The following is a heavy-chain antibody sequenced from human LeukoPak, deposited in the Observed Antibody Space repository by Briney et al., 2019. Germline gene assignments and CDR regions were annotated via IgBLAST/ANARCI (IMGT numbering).Heavy chain of an antibody. J-gene: IGHJ4*02. D-gene: IGHD2-15*01. CDR1: GGSFSGYY. CDR3: ARVVVVVAATHIDY. CDR2: INHSGST. Sequence: PSETLSLTCAVYGGSFSGYYWSWIRQPPGKGLEWIGEINHSGSTNYNPSLKSRVTISVDTSKNQFSPKLSSVTAADTAVHYCARVVVVVAATHIDYWGQGTLVTVSS. V-gene: IGHV4-34*01.